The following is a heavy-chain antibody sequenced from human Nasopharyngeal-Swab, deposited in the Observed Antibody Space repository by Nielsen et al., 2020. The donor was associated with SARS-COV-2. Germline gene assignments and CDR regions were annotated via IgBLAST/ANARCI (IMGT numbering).Heavy chain of an antibody. V-gene: IGHV1-69*10. J-gene: IGHJ4*02. D-gene: IGHD5-12*01. CDR1: GYTFTSYG. CDR3: AREGEYGAYDAPDY. CDR2: IVPALGLP. Sequence: SVKVSCKASGYTFTSYGISWVRQAPGQGLEWMGGIVPALGLPNYAQKFRGRVTISADRSTTTSYLELSSLRSEDTAIYYCAREGEYGAYDAPDYWGQGTLVTVSS.